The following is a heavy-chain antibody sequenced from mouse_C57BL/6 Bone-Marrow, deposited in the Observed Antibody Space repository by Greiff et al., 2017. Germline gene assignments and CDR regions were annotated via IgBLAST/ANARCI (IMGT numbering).Heavy chain of an antibody. Sequence: VQLQQSGAELARPGASVKLSCKASGYTFTSYGISWVKQRTGQGLEWIGEIYPRSGNTYYNEKFKGKATLTADKSSSTAYMELRSLTSGDSAVYFCAREVAYDGYYLAYWGQGTLVTVSA. CDR3: AREVAYDGYYLAY. J-gene: IGHJ3*01. V-gene: IGHV1-81*01. CDR1: GYTFTSYG. D-gene: IGHD2-3*01. CDR2: IYPRSGNT.